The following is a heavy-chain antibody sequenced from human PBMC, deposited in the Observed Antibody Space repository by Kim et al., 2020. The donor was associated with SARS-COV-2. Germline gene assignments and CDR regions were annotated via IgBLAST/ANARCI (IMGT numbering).Heavy chain of an antibody. V-gene: IGHV3-74*01. D-gene: IGHD6-19*01. CDR3: VRAGQCSELPGIAVDTPDC. Sequence: GRFTISRDNAKNTLYLQMNSLRAEDTAVYYCVRAGQCSELPGIAVDTPDCWGQGTLVTVSS. J-gene: IGHJ4*02.